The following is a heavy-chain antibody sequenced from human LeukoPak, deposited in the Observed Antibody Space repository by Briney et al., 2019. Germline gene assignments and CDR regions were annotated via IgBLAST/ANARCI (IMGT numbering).Heavy chain of an antibody. V-gene: IGHV1-18*01. CDR3: ARYCSSTSCYTVNYYYGMDV. CDR2: ISAYNGNT. Sequence: ASVKVSCKASGYTFTSNGISWGRQAPGQGLEWMGWISAYNGNTNYAQKLQGRVTMTTDTSTSTAYMELRSLRSDDTAVYYCARYCSSTSCYTVNYYYGMDVWGQGTTVTVSS. D-gene: IGHD2-2*02. CDR1: GYTFTSNG. J-gene: IGHJ6*02.